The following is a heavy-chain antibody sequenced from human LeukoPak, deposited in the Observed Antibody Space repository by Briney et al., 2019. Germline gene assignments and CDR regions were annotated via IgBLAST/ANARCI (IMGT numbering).Heavy chain of an antibody. J-gene: IGHJ4*02. CDR2: INPKSGGT. CDR3: ARGRVKYSGSYGY. V-gene: IGHV1-2*02. D-gene: IGHD1-26*01. Sequence: ASVKVSCKASGYTFTGYYIHWVRQAPGQGLEWMGWINPKSGGTNYAQKFQGRVTMTRDTSISTAYMELSRLRSDDTAVYYCARGRVKYSGSYGYWGQGTLVTVSS. CDR1: GYTFTGYY.